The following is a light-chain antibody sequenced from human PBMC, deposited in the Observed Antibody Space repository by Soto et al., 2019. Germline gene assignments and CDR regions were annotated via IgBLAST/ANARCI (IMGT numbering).Light chain of an antibody. J-gene: IGLJ1*01. Sequence: QSVLTQPPSVSGAPGQTITISCTGSSSNIGAGYDVHWYQQLPGRAPKLLIYGNNNRPSGVPDRFSGSKSGTSVSLAITGLRGEDEADYYCSSFTSRFTFVFGTGTKLTVL. V-gene: IGLV1-40*01. CDR2: GNN. CDR3: SSFTSRFTFV. CDR1: SSNIGAGYD.